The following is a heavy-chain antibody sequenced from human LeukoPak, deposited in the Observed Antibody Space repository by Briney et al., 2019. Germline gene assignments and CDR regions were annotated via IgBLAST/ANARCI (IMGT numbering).Heavy chain of an antibody. CDR2: IIPIFGTA. CDR1: GGTFSSYA. D-gene: IGHD1-20*01. V-gene: IGHV1-69*13. CDR3: ARRDSITYYFDY. J-gene: IGHJ4*02. Sequence: ASVKVSCKASGGTFSSYAISWVRQAPGQGLEWMGGIIPIFGTANYAQKSQGRVTITADESTSTAYMELSSLRSEDTAVYYCARRDSITYYFDYWGQGTLVTVSS.